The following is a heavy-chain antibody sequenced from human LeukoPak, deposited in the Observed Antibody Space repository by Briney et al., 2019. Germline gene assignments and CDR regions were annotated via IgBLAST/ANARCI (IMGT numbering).Heavy chain of an antibody. CDR3: AKERYWGGIFDY. V-gene: IGHV3-30*04. Sequence: GGSLRLSCAASGFTFSSYAMHWVRQAPGKGLEWVAYIQYDGSNEQYANSVKGRFSISRDSSKNTLYLQMNSLRAEDTAVYYCAKERYWGGIFDYWGQGTLVTVSS. D-gene: IGHD7-27*01. J-gene: IGHJ4*02. CDR1: GFTFSSYA. CDR2: IQYDGSNE.